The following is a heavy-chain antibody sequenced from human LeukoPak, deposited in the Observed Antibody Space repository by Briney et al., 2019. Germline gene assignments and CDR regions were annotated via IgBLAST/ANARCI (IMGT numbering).Heavy chain of an antibody. CDR2: IYYSGST. J-gene: IGHJ2*01. CDR3: AIQALYYYDSSGYPLPWYFDL. D-gene: IGHD3-22*01. Sequence: SETLSLTCTVSGGSISSSSYYWGWIRQPPGKGLEWIGSIYYSGSTHYNPSLKSRVTISVDTSKNQFSLKLSSVTAADTAAYYCAIQALYYYDSSGYPLPWYFDLWGRGTLVTVSS. CDR1: GGSISSSSYY. V-gene: IGHV4-39*01.